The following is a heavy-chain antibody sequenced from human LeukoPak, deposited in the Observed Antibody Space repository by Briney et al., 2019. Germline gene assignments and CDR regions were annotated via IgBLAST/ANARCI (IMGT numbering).Heavy chain of an antibody. D-gene: IGHD1-26*01. CDR3: AQRTDGGTYSEG. CDR1: GYTFTGYF. CDR2: MNPNSGGT. V-gene: IGHV1-2*02. J-gene: IGHJ4*02. Sequence: GASVTVSCKASGYTFTGYFMHWVRQAPGQGLEWMGWMNPNSGGTNYAQKFQGRVTMTRDTSISTAYMELTDLTSDDTAVYYCAQRTDGGTYSEGWGQGTLVTVSS.